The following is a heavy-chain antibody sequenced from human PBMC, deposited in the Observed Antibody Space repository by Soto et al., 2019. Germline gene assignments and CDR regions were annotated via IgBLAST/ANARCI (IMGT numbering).Heavy chain of an antibody. D-gene: IGHD3-22*01. CDR1: GFTFSSYA. Sequence: LSLTCAASGFTFSSYAMHWVRQAPGKGLEWEAVISYDGSNKYYADSVKGRFTISRDNSKNTLYLQMNSLRAEDTAVYYCATKHDSSGYYYYYYYGMDVWGQGTTVTVSS. CDR2: ISYDGSNK. V-gene: IGHV3-30*04. CDR3: ATKHDSSGYYYYYYYGMDV. J-gene: IGHJ6*02.